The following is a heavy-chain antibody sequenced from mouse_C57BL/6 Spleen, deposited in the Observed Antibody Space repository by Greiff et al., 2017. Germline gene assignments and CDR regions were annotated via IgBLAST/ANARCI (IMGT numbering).Heavy chain of an antibody. Sequence: VQLQQSGAELVRPGASVTLSCKASGYTFTDYEMHWVKQTPVHGLEWIGAIDPETGGTAYNQKFKGKAILTADKSSSTAYMELRSLTSEDSAVYYCTRMDGNYGYYAMDYWGQGTSVTVSS. J-gene: IGHJ4*01. CDR1: GYTFTDYE. CDR2: IDPETGGT. V-gene: IGHV1-15*01. D-gene: IGHD2-1*01. CDR3: TRMDGNYGYYAMDY.